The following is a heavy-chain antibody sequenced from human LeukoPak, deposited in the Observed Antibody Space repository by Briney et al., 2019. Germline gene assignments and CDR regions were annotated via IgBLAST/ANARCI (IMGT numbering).Heavy chain of an antibody. CDR2: IWYDGSNK. D-gene: IGHD1-14*01. CDR3: ARVSLPRVNPSSHAFDI. Sequence: PGGSLRLSCAASGFTFSSYGMHWVRQAPGKGLEWVAVIWYDGSNKYYADSVKGRFTISRDNSKNTLYLQMNSLRAEDTAVYYCARVSLPRVNPSSHAFDIWGQGTMVTVSS. J-gene: IGHJ3*02. V-gene: IGHV3-33*01. CDR1: GFTFSSYG.